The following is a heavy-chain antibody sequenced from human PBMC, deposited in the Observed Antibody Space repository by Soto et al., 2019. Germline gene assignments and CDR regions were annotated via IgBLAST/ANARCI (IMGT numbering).Heavy chain of an antibody. D-gene: IGHD6-13*01. J-gene: IGHJ3*02. CDR1: GFTFSSYS. V-gene: IGHV3-48*02. CDR2: ISSSSSTI. CDR3: ARGKPYSSSWYDAFDI. Sequence: GGSLRLSCAASGFTFSSYSMNWVRQAPGKGLEWVSYISSSSSTIYYADSVKGRFTISRDNAKNSLYLQMNSLRDEDTAVYYCARGKPYSSSWYDAFDIWGQGTMVTVSS.